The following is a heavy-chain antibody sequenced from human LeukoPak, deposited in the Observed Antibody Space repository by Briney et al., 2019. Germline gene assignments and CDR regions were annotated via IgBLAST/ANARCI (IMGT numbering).Heavy chain of an antibody. CDR3: AKGVRKYSSSAGHFY. Sequence: LSLTCAVYGGSFSGYYWSWIRQPPGKGLEWLSYISSSGSTKYYADSVKGRFTISRDNAKNSLYLQMNSLRAEDTAVYYCAKGVRKYSSSAGHFYWGQGTLVTVSS. D-gene: IGHD6-6*01. V-gene: IGHV3-11*04. J-gene: IGHJ4*02. CDR1: GGSFSGYY. CDR2: ISSSGSTK.